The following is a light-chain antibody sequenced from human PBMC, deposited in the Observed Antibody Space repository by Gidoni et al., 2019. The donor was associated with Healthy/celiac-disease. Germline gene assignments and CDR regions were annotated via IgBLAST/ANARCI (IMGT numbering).Light chain of an antibody. CDR3: MQGIHLLWT. J-gene: IGKJ1*01. V-gene: IGKV2-29*02. Sequence: DSVMTQTPRPLSVTPGPPASISCKASQSLLHSGGKTYLYWYLQQPGQSPQLLLYEVSSRFSGVPARFIGSGSGTDFTLTISRVEAEDVAVYYCMQGIHLLWTCGQGTKVEIK. CDR1: QSLLHSGGKTY. CDR2: EVS.